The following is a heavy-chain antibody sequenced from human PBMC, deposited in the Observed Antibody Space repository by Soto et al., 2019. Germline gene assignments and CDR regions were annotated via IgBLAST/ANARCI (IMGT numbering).Heavy chain of an antibody. CDR1: GFTFSSYG. D-gene: IGHD3-3*01. Sequence: GGSLRLSCAASGFTFSSYGMHWVRQAPGKGLEWVAVISYDGSNKYYADSVKGRFTISRDNSKNTLYLQMNSLRAEDTAVYYCANLEDRTIFGVVIAPISDWGQGTLVTVSS. J-gene: IGHJ4*02. CDR3: ANLEDRTIFGVVIAPISD. CDR2: ISYDGSNK. V-gene: IGHV3-30*18.